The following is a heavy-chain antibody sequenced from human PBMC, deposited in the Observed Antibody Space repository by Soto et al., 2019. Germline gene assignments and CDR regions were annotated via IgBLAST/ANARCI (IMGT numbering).Heavy chain of an antibody. CDR2: IKPDGSEK. Sequence: EVQLVDSGGDLVQPGESLRLSRAASGFPFSSYWMSWVRQAPGKGLEWVANIKPDGSEKYYVDSVKGRFTISRDNAKTSLYLQMNSLRAEDSALYFCVRGGYFFNDWGQGTLVTVSS. V-gene: IGHV3-7*01. J-gene: IGHJ4*02. CDR1: GFPFSSYW. CDR3: VRGGYFFND. D-gene: IGHD3-22*01.